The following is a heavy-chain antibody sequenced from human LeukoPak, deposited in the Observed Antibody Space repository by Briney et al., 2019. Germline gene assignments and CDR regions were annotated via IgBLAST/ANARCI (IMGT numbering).Heavy chain of an antibody. CDR1: GFTFSSYA. CDR3: AKTYRDDNRIDY. D-gene: IGHD1-1*01. J-gene: IGHJ4*02. Sequence: PGASLRLSCAASGFTFSSYAMSWVRQAPGKGLEWVSAISGSDGSTYYADSVKGRFTISRDNSKNTLYLQMNSLRAEDTAVYYCAKTYRDDNRIDYWGQGTLVTVSS. CDR2: ISGSDGST. V-gene: IGHV3-23*01.